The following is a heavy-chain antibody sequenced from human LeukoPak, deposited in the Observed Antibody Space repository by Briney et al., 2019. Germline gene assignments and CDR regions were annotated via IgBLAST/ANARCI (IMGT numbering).Heavy chain of an antibody. CDR3: ARVGFEVGATTYNWFDP. J-gene: IGHJ5*02. Sequence: ASVKVSCKASGYTFTGYYMHWVRHAPGQGLEWMGWINPNSGGTNYAQKFQGRVTMTRDTSISTAYMELSRLRSDDTAVYYCARVGFEVGATTYNWFDPWGQGTLVTVSS. D-gene: IGHD1-26*01. V-gene: IGHV1-2*02. CDR2: INPNSGGT. CDR1: GYTFTGYY.